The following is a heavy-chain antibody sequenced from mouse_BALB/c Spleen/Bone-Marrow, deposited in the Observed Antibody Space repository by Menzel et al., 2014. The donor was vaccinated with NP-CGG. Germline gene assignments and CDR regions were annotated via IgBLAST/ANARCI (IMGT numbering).Heavy chain of an antibody. CDR1: GYTFSSSW. CDR2: ILPGSGST. V-gene: IGHV1-9*01. Sequence: VQLQQSGAELMKPGASVKISCKATGYTFSSSWIEWVNQRPGHGLEWIGEILPGSGSTNYNEKFKGKATFTAYTSSNTAYMQLSSLTSEDSAVYYCARTYYLYYAMDYWGQGTSVTVSS. D-gene: IGHD2-10*01. J-gene: IGHJ4*01. CDR3: ARTYYLYYAMDY.